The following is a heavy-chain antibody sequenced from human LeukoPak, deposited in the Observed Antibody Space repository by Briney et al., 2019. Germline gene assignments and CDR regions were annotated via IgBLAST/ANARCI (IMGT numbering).Heavy chain of an antibody. CDR2: IYYSGST. CDR1: GGSISSSSYY. V-gene: IGHV4-39*01. D-gene: IGHD5-18*01. CDR3: ARMGRRIHQRSPDY. J-gene: IGHJ4*02. Sequence: KPSETLSLTCTVSGGSISSSSYYWGWIRQPPGKGLEWIGSIYYSGSTYYNPSLKSRVTISVDTSKNQFSLKLSSVTAADTAVYYCARMGRRIHQRSPDYWGQGTLVTVSS.